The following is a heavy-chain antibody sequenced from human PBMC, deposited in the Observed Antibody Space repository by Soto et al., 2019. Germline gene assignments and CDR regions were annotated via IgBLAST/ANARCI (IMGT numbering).Heavy chain of an antibody. CDR1: GGSISSYY. V-gene: IGHV4-59*01. J-gene: IGHJ4*02. Sequence: SETLSLTCTVSGGSISSYYWSWIRQPPGKGLEWIGYIYYSGSTNYNPSLKSRVTISVDTSKDQFSLKLSSVTAADTAVYYCARETRYCSSTSCYVFDYWGQGTLVTVSS. CDR3: ARETRYCSSTSCYVFDY. D-gene: IGHD2-2*01. CDR2: IYYSGST.